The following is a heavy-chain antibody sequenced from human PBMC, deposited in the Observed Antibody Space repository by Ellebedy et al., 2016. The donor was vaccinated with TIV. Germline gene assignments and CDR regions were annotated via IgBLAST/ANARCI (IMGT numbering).Heavy chain of an antibody. Sequence: GGSLRLXCVGFGFTFSDSVMHWVRQDPGKGLAWVAGISVDGRAVHYSDSVKGRFTISRDNAQNTVYLQMNSLRLEDTAVYYCVRGWYSSGHCDVFAMWGQGTIVTVSS. J-gene: IGHJ3*02. CDR2: ISVDGRAV. CDR3: VRGWYSSGHCDVFAM. D-gene: IGHD6-19*01. V-gene: IGHV3-30*03. CDR1: GFTFSDSV.